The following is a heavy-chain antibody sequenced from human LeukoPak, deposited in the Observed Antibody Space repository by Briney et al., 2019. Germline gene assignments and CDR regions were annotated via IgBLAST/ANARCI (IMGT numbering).Heavy chain of an antibody. D-gene: IGHD3-3*01. V-gene: IGHV4-34*01. CDR3: ARGPRYYDFWSGYYPGNWFDR. Sequence: PSETLSLTCAVYGGSFSGYYWSWIRQPPGKGLEWIGEINHSGSTNYNPSLKSRVTISVDTSKNQFSLKLSSVTAADTAVYYCARGPRYYDFWSGYYPGNWFDRWGQGTLVTVSS. CDR1: GGSFSGYY. CDR2: INHSGST. J-gene: IGHJ5*02.